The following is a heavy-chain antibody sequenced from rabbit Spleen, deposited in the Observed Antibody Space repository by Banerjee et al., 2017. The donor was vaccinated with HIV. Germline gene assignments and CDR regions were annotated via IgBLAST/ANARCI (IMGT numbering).Heavy chain of an antibody. CDR2: IAGSSSGFT. CDR3: ARDTGSSFSSYGMDL. Sequence: QSLKESGGGLVQPEGSLALTCKASGFSFSSSDYICWVRQAPGKGLEWISCIAGSSSGFTYSATWAKGRFTISKTSSTTVTLQMTSLTVADTATYFCARDTGSSFSSYGMDLWGPGTLVTVS. J-gene: IGHJ6*01. D-gene: IGHD8-1*01. V-gene: IGHV1S40*01. CDR1: GFSFSSSDY.